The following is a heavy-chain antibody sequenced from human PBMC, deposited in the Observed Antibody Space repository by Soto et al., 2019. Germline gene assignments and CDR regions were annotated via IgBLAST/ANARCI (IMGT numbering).Heavy chain of an antibody. D-gene: IGHD6-6*01. CDR2: TYYRSKWYN. V-gene: IGHV6-1*01. CDR3: ARGYNSSSGAGYYYYGMDA. J-gene: IGHJ6*02. Sequence: PSQTLSLTCAISGDSVSSNSAAWNWIRQSPSRGLEWLGRTYYRSKWYNDYAVSVKSRITINPDTSKNQFSLQLNSVTPEDTAVYYCARGYNSSSGAGYYYYGMDAWGQGTTVTVSS. CDR1: GDSVSSNSAA.